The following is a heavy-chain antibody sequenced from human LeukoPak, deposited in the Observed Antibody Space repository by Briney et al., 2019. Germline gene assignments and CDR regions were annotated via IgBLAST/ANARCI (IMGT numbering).Heavy chain of an antibody. J-gene: IGHJ4*02. D-gene: IGHD3-3*01. CDR1: GYTLTDLS. CDR3: ATDRYGTRFLDY. Sequence: ASVKVSCKVSGYTLTDLSIHWVRQALGQGLEWMGGFVPEAGETIYTQNFQGRVTMTEDTSTDTAYMQLSRLISEDTAVYYCATDRYGTRFLDYWGQGTLVTVSS. CDR2: FVPEAGET. V-gene: IGHV1-24*01.